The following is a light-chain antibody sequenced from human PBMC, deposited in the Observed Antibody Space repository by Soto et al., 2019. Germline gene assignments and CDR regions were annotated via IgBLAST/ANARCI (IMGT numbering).Light chain of an antibody. J-gene: IGKJ1*01. CDR1: QSASSRY. Sequence: EIVLTQSPGTLSLSPGERATLSCRAGQSASSRYLAWYQLKPGQAPRVLIYGASSRATGIPDRFSGSGSGTDFTLTISRLEPEDLAVYYCLQYGSSPWTFGQGTKVEIK. CDR3: LQYGSSPWT. CDR2: GAS. V-gene: IGKV3-20*01.